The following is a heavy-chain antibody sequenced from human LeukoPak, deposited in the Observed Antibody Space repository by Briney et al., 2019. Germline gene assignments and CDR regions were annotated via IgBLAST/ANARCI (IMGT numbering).Heavy chain of an antibody. J-gene: IGHJ6*03. CDR2: IIPIFGTA. Sequence: SVKVSCKASGGTFSSYAISWVRQPPGQGLEWMGGIIPIFGTANYAQKFQGRVTITTDESTSTAYMELSSLRSEDTAVYYCARGYSKYYYYMDVWGKGTTVTVSS. V-gene: IGHV1-69*05. CDR1: GGTFSSYA. CDR3: ARGYSKYYYYMDV. D-gene: IGHD4-11*01.